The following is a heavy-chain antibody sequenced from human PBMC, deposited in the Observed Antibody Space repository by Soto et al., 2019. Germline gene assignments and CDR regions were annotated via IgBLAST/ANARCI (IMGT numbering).Heavy chain of an antibody. Sequence: GGSLRLSCAAAGFTFRGYGMHWVRQAPGKGLEWVAVIWYDGSNKYYADSVKGRFTISRDNSKNTLYLQMNSLRAEDTAVYYCARERGWSGYCSGGSCYPIGYWGQGTLVTVSS. CDR3: ARERGWSGYCSGGSCYPIGY. V-gene: IGHV3-33*01. CDR1: GFTFRGYG. D-gene: IGHD2-15*01. CDR2: IWYDGSNK. J-gene: IGHJ4*02.